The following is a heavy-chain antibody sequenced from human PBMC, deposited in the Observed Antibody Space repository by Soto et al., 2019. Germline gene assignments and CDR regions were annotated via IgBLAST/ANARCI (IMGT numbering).Heavy chain of an antibody. V-gene: IGHV1-3*01. CDR2: INAGNGNT. Sequence: GSSVKVSCNASRYTFISSAIHWVRQAPGQRLEWMGWINAGNGNTKYSQKFQGRVTITRDTYASTAYMELTSLRSEDTAVYYCARELQGLYYFDYWGQGTLVTV. CDR3: ARELQGLYYFDY. J-gene: IGHJ4*02. D-gene: IGHD2-15*01. CDR1: RYTFISSA.